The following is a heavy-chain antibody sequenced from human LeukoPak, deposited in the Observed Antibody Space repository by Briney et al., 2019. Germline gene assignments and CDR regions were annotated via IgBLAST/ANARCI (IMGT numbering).Heavy chain of an antibody. CDR2: INQDGSEK. Sequence: PGGSLRLSCAASGFTFSSYWMSWVRQAPGKEREWVANINQDGSEKYYVDSVKGRFTISRDNAKNSLYLQMNSLRAEDTAVYYCARYLWLWLRFGYYCMDVWGQGTTVTVSS. J-gene: IGHJ6*01. V-gene: IGHV3-7*01. CDR3: ARYLWLWLRFGYYCMDV. D-gene: IGHD5-12*01. CDR1: GFTFSSYW.